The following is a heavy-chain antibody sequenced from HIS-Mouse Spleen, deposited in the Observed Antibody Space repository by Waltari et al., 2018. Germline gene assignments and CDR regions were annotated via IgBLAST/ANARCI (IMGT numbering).Heavy chain of an antibody. D-gene: IGHD6-13*01. V-gene: IGHV1-18*01. Sequence: ISAYNGNTNYAQKLQGRVTMTTDTATSTAYMGLRSLRSDDTAVYYCARDLSSSWYYYYGMDVWGQGTTVTVSS. J-gene: IGHJ6*02. CDR2: ISAYNGNT. CDR3: ARDLSSSWYYYYGMDV.